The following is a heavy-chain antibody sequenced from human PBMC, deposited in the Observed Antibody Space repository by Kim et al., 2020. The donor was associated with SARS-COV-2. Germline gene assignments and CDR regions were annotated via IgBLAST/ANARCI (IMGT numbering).Heavy chain of an antibody. J-gene: IGHJ4*02. V-gene: IGHV3-23*01. CDR2: VTGGHTT. CDR1: GFTFTTYP. CDR3: ARPRTGSNGGKLDS. Sequence: GGSLRLSCAASGFTFTTYPMTWVRQAPGKGLEWVSSVTGGHTTYYADSVKGRFTISRDNSKNTLYLQMNSLRAEDTVVYYCARPRTGSNGGKLDSWGQGT. D-gene: IGHD2-8*02.